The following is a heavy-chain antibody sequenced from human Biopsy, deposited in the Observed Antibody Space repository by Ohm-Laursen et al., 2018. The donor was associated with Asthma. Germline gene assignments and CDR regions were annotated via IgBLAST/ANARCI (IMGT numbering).Heavy chain of an antibody. Sequence: GTLSFTCPYRGSFRGYVWTWIRQPPGKGLEWIGEIPQGGATTFNPSLKSRVTISIDPSKSQLSLRLTSMTAADTAVYYCASGPQWSGLDVWGQGTTVTVSS. CDR3: ASGPQWSGLDV. J-gene: IGHJ6*02. CDR1: RGSFRGYV. CDR2: IPQGGAT. D-gene: IGHD2-8*01. V-gene: IGHV4-34*01.